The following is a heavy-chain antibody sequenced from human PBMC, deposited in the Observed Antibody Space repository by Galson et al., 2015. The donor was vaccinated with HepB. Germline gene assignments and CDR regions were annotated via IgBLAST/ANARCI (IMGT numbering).Heavy chain of an antibody. Sequence: SLRLSCAASGFTVSSNYMSWVRQAPGKGLEWVSVIYSGGSTYYADSVKGRFTISRDNSKNTLHLQMDSLRAEDTAVYYCARDWGTNWNYGGPFAYWGQGTLVTVSS. J-gene: IGHJ4*02. CDR3: ARDWGTNWNYGGPFAY. V-gene: IGHV3-66*01. CDR1: GFTVSSNY. CDR2: IYSGGST. D-gene: IGHD1-7*01.